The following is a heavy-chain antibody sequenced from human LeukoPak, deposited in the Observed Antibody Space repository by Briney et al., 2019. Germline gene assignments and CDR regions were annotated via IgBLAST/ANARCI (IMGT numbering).Heavy chain of an antibody. CDR3: ARPSCGSSGCQLIDY. J-gene: IGHJ4*02. V-gene: IGHV5-51*01. D-gene: IGHD6-19*01. CDR1: XW. Sequence: XWIGWXRQXXXXGXEXMXXIYPGDSDTRYSPSFQGQVTISADKSISTAYLQWSSLKASDTAMYYCARPSCGSSGCQLIDYWGQGTLVTVSS. CDR2: IYPGDSDT.